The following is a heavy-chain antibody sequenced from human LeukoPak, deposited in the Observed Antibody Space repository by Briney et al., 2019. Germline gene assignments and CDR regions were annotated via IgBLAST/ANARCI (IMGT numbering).Heavy chain of an antibody. CDR2: IYLGDSGT. D-gene: IGHD2-21*02. Sequence: GGSLKISCKVSGYRLSNYWIGWVRQMPGKGLEWMGSIYLGDSGTRYSPSSQGQVTISADKSISTAYLQWSSLKASDSAMYYCARSYCGGDCNFDFWGQGTLVTVSS. J-gene: IGHJ4*02. CDR1: GYRLSNYW. CDR3: ARSYCGGDCNFDF. V-gene: IGHV5-51*01.